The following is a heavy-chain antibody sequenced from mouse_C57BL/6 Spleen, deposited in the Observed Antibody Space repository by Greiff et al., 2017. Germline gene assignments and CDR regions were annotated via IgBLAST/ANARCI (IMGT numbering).Heavy chain of an antibody. CDR1: GYTFTSYW. D-gene: IGHD3-3*01. CDR2: IYPSASET. Sequence: VKLMESGADLVRPGSSVKLSCKASGYTFTSYWMDWVKQRPGQALEWIGNIYPSASETHSNQKFKDKATLTVDKSTSTAYMQLSSLTSEDSAVYYCARRDLWCFDVWGTGTTVTVSS. J-gene: IGHJ1*03. CDR3: ARRDLWCFDV. V-gene: IGHV1-61*01.